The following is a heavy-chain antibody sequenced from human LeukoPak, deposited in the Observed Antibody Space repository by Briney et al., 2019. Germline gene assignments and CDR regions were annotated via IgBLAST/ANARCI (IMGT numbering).Heavy chain of an antibody. D-gene: IGHD2-15*01. CDR3: ARTARYCSGGSCSYYFDY. CDR2: NSGYNGNT. V-gene: IGHV1-18*01. J-gene: IGHJ4*02. CDR1: GYTFNSYA. Sequence: GASVKVSCKASGYTFNSYAITWVRQAPGQGFEWMGGNSGYNGNTNYAQKLQGRVTMTSDTSTSTVFMELESLRSDDTAVYYCARTARYCSGGSCSYYFDYWGQGTLVTVSS.